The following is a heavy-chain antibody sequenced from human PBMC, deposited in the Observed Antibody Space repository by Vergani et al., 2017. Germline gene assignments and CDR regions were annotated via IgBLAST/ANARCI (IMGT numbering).Heavy chain of an antibody. Sequence: EVQLLQSGGGVIQPWGSVRLSCAASGFTFSACAMNWVRQAPGKGLEWVSAISASYSSTYYADSVKGRFTISRDNSKNMPYLQMNSLRAEDTAVYYCAGLSDDTTPYLQGGYDCWGQGTLVSGSS. CDR3: AGLSDDTTPYLQGGYDC. V-gene: IGHV3-23*01. D-gene: IGHD2-15*01. CDR1: GFTFSACA. CDR2: ISASYSST. J-gene: IGHJ4*02.